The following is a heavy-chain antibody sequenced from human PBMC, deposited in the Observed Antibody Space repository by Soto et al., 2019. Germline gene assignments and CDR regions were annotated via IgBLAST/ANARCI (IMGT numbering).Heavy chain of an antibody. CDR2: MNPNSGNT. J-gene: IGHJ3*02. CDR1: GYTFTGYY. Sequence: ASVKVSCKASGYTFTGYYMHWVRQAPGQGLEWMGWMNPNSGNTSYAQKFQGRVTMTRNTSISTAYMELSSLRSEDTAVYYCARGPALTLAYDAFDIWGQGTMVTVSS. CDR3: ARGPALTLAYDAFDI. D-gene: IGHD2-21*01. V-gene: IGHV1-8*02.